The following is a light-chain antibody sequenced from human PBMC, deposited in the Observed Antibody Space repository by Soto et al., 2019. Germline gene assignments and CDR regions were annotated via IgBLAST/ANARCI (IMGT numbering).Light chain of an antibody. Sequence: EIVLTQSPGTLSLSPGERATLSCRASQSLSSTFLAWYQHKPGQAPRVLIYAASRRATGIPDRFSGSGSGTDFTLTISRLEPEDFARNYCQQYYSSWTFGQGTKVEMK. CDR2: AAS. CDR3: QQYYSSWT. V-gene: IGKV3-20*01. J-gene: IGKJ1*01. CDR1: QSLSSTF.